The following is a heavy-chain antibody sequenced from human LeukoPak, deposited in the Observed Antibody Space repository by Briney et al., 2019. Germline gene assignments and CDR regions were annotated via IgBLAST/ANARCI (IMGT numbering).Heavy chain of an antibody. CDR3: ATSYSSGWYSFDH. V-gene: IGHV4-31*03. J-gene: IGHJ4*02. D-gene: IGHD6-19*01. Sequence: SQTLSLTCTVSGGSISSGGYYWSWIRQHPGKGLEWIGYIYYSGSTYYNPSLKSRVTISVDTSKNQFSLKLSSVTAADTAVYYCATSYSSGWYSFDHWGQGTLVTVSS. CDR1: GGSISSGGYY. CDR2: IYYSGST.